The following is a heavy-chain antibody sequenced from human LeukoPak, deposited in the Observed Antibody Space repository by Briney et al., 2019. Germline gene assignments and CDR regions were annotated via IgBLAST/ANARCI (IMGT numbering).Heavy chain of an antibody. J-gene: IGHJ4*02. V-gene: IGHV4-59*01. CDR1: GGSISSYY. CDR2: IYYSGST. D-gene: IGHD3-10*01. CDR3: ARAWFSGYFDY. Sequence: SETLSLTCTVSGGSISSYYWSWIRQPPGKGLEWIGYIYYSGSTNYNPSLKSRVTIPVDTSKDQFSLKLSSVTAADTAVYYCARAWFSGYFDYWGQGTLVTVSS.